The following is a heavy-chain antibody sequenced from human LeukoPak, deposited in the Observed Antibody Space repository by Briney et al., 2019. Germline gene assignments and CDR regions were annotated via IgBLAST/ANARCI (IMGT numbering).Heavy chain of an antibody. CDR2: ISYDGSNK. D-gene: IGHD1-26*01. CDR3: ARDRDSASLPAEY. J-gene: IGHJ4*02. V-gene: IGHV3-30*01. CDR1: GFTFSSYA. Sequence: GRSLRLSCAASGFTFSSYAMHWVRQAPGKGLEWVAVISYDGSNKYYADSVKGRFTISRDNSKNTLYLQMNSLRAEDTAVYYCARDRDSASLPAEYWGQGTLVTVSS.